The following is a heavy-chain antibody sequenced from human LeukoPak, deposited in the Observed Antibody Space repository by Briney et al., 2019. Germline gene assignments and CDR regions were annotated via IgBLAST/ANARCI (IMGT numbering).Heavy chain of an antibody. D-gene: IGHD3-10*01. Sequence: GGTLRLSCAASGFTFRRYGMTWVRQAPRKGLEWVSSISGSGGSTYYADSVKGRFTISRDNSKNTLYLQMNSLRAEDTAVYYCAKTYYGSGFDYWGQGTLVTVSS. CDR3: AKTYYGSGFDY. CDR1: GFTFRRYG. V-gene: IGHV3-23*01. CDR2: ISGSGGST. J-gene: IGHJ4*02.